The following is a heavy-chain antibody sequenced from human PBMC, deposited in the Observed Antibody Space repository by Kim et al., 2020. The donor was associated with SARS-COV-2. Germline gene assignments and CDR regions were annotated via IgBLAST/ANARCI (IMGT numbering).Heavy chain of an antibody. CDR1: GYTFTSYG. V-gene: IGHV1-18*01. Sequence: ASVKVSCKASGYTFTSYGISWVRQAPGQGLEWMGWISAYNGNTNYAQKLQGRVTMTTDTSTSTAYMELRSLRSDDTAVYYCAREVLRFLEWENWFDPWGQGTLVTVSS. CDR3: AREVLRFLEWENWFDP. J-gene: IGHJ5*02. D-gene: IGHD3-3*01. CDR2: ISAYNGNT.